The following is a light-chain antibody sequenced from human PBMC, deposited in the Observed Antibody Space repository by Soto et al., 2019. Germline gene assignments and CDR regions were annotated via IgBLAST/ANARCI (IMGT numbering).Light chain of an antibody. CDR2: AAS. CDR3: QQYHSYWT. CDR1: QGIRND. J-gene: IGKJ1*01. V-gene: IGKV1-17*01. Sequence: DIQMTQSPSSLSSSVGDRVIITCRASQGIRNDLAWYQQKPGKAPKRLIFAASTLPSRGPSRFSGSGSGTEFTLTISSLQTDDFSTYYCQQYHSYWTFGQGTKVDIK.